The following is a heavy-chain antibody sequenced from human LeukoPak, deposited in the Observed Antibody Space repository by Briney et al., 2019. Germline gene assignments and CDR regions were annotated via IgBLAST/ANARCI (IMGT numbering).Heavy chain of an antibody. CDR2: IYTSGST. Sequence: SETLSLNCTVSGGSISSYYWSWIRQPPGKGLEWIGYIYTSGSTNYNPSLKSRVTISVDTSKNQFSLKLSSVTAADTAVYYCESIKYSSDGSYYFDYWGQGTLVTVSS. V-gene: IGHV4-4*09. CDR1: GGSISSYY. J-gene: IGHJ4*02. D-gene: IGHD6-25*01. CDR3: ESIKYSSDGSYYFDY.